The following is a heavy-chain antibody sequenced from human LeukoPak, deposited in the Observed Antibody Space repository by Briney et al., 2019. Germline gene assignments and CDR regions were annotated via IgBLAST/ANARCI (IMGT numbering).Heavy chain of an antibody. V-gene: IGHV1-18*01. D-gene: IGHD3-3*01. CDR2: ISAYNGNT. Sequence: ASVKVSCKASGYTFTSYGISWVRQAPGQGLEWMGWISAYNGNTNYAQKLQGRVTMTTDTSTSTAYMKLRSLRSDDTAVYYCARPDYDFWSGYYTTWGQGTLVTVSS. CDR3: ARPDYDFWSGYYTT. CDR1: GYTFTSYG. J-gene: IGHJ5*02.